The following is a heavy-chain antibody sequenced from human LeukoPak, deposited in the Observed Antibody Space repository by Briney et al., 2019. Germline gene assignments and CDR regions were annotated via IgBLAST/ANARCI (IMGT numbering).Heavy chain of an antibody. CDR2: INHSGST. V-gene: IGHV4-34*01. J-gene: IGHJ4*02. CDR3: ARGDLTALTPFDY. D-gene: IGHD3-9*01. Sequence: SETLSLTCAVYGGSFSGYYWSWIRQPPGKWLEWIGEINHSGSTNYNPSLKSRVTISVDTSKNQFSLKLSSVTAADTAVYYCARGDLTALTPFDYWGQGTLVTVSS. CDR1: GGSFSGYY.